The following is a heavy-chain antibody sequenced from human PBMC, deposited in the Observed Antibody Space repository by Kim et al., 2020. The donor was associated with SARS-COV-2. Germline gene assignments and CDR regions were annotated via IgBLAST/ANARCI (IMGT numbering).Heavy chain of an antibody. CDR2: IWYDGSNK. CDR3: AKDLLSRTNDDIVVVTAPFYGMDV. CDR1: GFTFSSYG. D-gene: IGHD2-21*02. J-gene: IGHJ6*02. Sequence: GGSLRLSCAASGFTFSSYGMHWVRQAPGKGLEWVAVIWYDGSNKYYADSVKGRFTISRDNSKNTLYLQMNSLRAEDTAVYYCAKDLLSRTNDDIVVVTAPFYGMDVWGQGTTVTVSS. V-gene: IGHV3-33*06.